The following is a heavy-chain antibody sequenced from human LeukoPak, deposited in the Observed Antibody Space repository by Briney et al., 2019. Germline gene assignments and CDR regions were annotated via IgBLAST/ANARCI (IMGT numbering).Heavy chain of an antibody. V-gene: IGHV3-30*04. Sequence: GRSLRLSCAASGFRFSSYAIHWVRQAPGKGLEWLAGISYDGSEKYYGDSVKGRFTASRDNSKNTVYLQMNSLRDDDTAVYYCARGGGRGWYNYFDYWGQGTLVTVS. J-gene: IGHJ4*02. CDR2: ISYDGSEK. CDR1: GFRFSSYA. CDR3: ARGGGRGWYNYFDY. D-gene: IGHD6-19*01.